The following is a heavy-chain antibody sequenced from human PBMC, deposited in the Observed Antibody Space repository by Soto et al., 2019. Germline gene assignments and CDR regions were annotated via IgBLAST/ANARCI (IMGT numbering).Heavy chain of an antibody. Sequence: PSETLSLTCTVSGGSISSSSYYWGWIRQPPGKGLEWIGSIYYSGSTYYNPSLKSRVTISVDTSKNQFSLKLSSVTAADTAVYYCARVQLWPPLFDYWGQGTLVTVSS. J-gene: IGHJ4*02. CDR2: IYYSGST. CDR1: GGSISSSSYY. D-gene: IGHD5-18*01. V-gene: IGHV4-39*01. CDR3: ARVQLWPPLFDY.